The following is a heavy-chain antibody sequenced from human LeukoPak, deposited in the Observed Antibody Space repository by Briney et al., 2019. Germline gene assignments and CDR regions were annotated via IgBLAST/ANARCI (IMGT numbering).Heavy chain of an antibody. D-gene: IGHD3-3*01. Sequence: SPSETLSLTCAVYGGSFSSYYWSWIRQPPGKGLEWIGYIYYSGSTNYNPSLKSRVTISVDTSKNQFSLKLSSVTAADTAVYYCARALGGFGIFGVVIDYYYYYGMDVWGQGTTVTVSS. V-gene: IGHV4-59*01. CDR3: ARALGGFGIFGVVIDYYYYYGMDV. CDR1: GGSFSSYY. J-gene: IGHJ6*02. CDR2: IYYSGST.